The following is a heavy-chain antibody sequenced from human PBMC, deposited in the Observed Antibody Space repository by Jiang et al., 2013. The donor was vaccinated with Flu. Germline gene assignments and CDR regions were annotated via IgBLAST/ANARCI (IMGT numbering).Heavy chain of an antibody. J-gene: IGHJ2*01. CDR3: ARDRATVTTGLAFDL. CDR1: GGSISSYY. V-gene: IGHV4-4*07. D-gene: IGHD4-17*01. CDR2: IYTSGST. Sequence: KPSETLSLTCTVSGGSISSYYWSWIRQPAGKGLEWIGRIYTSGSTNYNPSLKSRVTMSVDTSKNQFSLKLSSVTAADTAVYYCARDRATVTTGLAFDLWGRGTLVTVSS.